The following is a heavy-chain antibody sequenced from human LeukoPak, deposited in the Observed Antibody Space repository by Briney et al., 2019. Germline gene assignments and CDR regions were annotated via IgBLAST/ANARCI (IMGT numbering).Heavy chain of an antibody. J-gene: IGHJ4*02. D-gene: IGHD6-13*01. CDR1: GFTVSSNY. Sequence: GGSLRLXCAASGFTVSSNYMSWVRQAPGKGLEWVSVIYSGGSTYYADSVKGRFTISRDNSKNALYLQMHSLRGEDTAVYYCARDIVAAAGTLDQNSDYWGQGTLVTVSS. CDR2: IYSGGST. V-gene: IGHV3-53*01. CDR3: ARDIVAAAGTLDQNSDY.